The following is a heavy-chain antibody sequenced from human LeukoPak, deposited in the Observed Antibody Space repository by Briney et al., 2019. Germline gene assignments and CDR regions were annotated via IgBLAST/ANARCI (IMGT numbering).Heavy chain of an antibody. D-gene: IGHD3-22*01. CDR1: GYTFTSYG. CDR3: ARDRLGYYDSSGYYRPLDY. CDR2: ISAYNGNT. J-gene: IGHJ4*02. Sequence: GASVKVSCKASGYTFTSYGISWVRQAPGQGLEWMGWISAYNGNTNYAQKLQGRVTMTTDTSTSTAYMELRSLRSDDTAVYYCARDRLGYYDSSGYYRPLDYWGQGTLVTVSS. V-gene: IGHV1-18*01.